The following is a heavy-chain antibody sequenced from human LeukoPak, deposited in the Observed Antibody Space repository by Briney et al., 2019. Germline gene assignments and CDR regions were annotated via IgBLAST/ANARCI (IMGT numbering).Heavy chain of an antibody. CDR3: ARVLRYCSGGNCYSGGLGYMDV. CDR2: ISRSGSTK. CDR1: GFTFSDYN. D-gene: IGHD2-15*01. V-gene: IGHV3-11*01. Sequence: GGSLRLSCAASGFTFSDYNMRGIREAPGKGVEWGSSISRSGSTKYYADSVKGRFTISRDNAKNSLFLQMNSLRAEDTAVYYCARVLRYCSGGNCYSGGLGYMDVWGKGTTVTISS. J-gene: IGHJ6*03.